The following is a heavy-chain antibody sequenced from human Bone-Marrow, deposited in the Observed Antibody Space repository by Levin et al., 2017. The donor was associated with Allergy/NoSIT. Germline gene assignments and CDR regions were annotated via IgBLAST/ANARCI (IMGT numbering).Heavy chain of an antibody. D-gene: IGHD2-15*01. CDR1: GGSINSGDYY. J-gene: IGHJ2*01. CDR3: VQDLVAPPPMLYFGL. Sequence: SETLSLTCTVSGGSINSGDYYWSWVRQYPGKAPEWIGYIRHNGDTYYSPSLMSRVSMSVDTSRNQIPLWLTSLTAADTAFYFCVQDLVAPPPMLYFGLWGRGTRVTVSS. V-gene: IGHV4-30-4*01. CDR2: IRHNGDT.